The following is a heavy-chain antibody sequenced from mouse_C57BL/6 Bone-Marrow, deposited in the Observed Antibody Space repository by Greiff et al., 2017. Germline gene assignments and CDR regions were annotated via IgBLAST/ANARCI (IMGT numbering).Heavy chain of an antibody. CDR1: GYTFTSYW. Sequence: QVQLQQPGAELVKPGASVKLSCKASGYTFTSYWMHWVKQRPGQGLEWIGMIHPNSGSTNYNEKFKSKATLTVDKSSGTAYMHLSSLTSEDSAVYYCARPYGAGFAYWGQGTLVTVSA. CDR2: IHPNSGST. CDR3: ARPYGAGFAY. J-gene: IGHJ3*01. D-gene: IGHD1-1*01. V-gene: IGHV1-64*01.